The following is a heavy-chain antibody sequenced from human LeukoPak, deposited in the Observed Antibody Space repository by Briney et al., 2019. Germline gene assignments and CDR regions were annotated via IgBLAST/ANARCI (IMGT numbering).Heavy chain of an antibody. D-gene: IGHD6-13*01. CDR3: ALLAAADTES. CDR1: GFTFSTYW. V-gene: IGHV3-74*01. J-gene: IGHJ5*02. Sequence: GGSLRLSCAASGFTFSTYWMHWVRQAPGKGLVWVSRIDYDGSSTSYADSVKGRFTISRDNAKNTLYLQMNSLRAEDTAVYYCALLAAADTESWGQGTLVTVSS. CDR2: IDYDGSST.